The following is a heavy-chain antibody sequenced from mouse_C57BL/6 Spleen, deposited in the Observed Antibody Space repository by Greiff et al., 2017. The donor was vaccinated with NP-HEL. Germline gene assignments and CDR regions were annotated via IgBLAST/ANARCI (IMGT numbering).Heavy chain of an antibody. Sequence: EVQLQQSGAELVRPGASVKLSCTASGFNIKDDYMHWVKQRPEQGLEWIGWIDPENGDTEYASKFQGKATITADTSSNTAYLQLSSLTSEDTAVYYCTQFRYDYDRCAYWGQGTLVTVSA. CDR2: IDPENGDT. CDR1: GFNIKDDY. J-gene: IGHJ3*01. V-gene: IGHV14-4*01. CDR3: TQFRYDYDRCAY. D-gene: IGHD2-4*01.